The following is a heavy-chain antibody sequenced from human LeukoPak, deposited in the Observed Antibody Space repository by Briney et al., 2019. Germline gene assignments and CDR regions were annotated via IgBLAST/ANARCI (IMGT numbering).Heavy chain of an antibody. J-gene: IGHJ3*02. Sequence: SGPTLVNPTQTLTLTCTFSGFSTSGVGVGWIRQPPGKALEWLALIYWDDDKRYSPSLKSRLTITKDTSKNQVVLTMTNMDPVDTATYYCAHRRGGLWFGELPLFRGAFDIWGQGTMVTVSS. CDR1: GFSTSGVG. CDR2: IYWDDDK. V-gene: IGHV2-5*02. CDR3: AHRRGGLWFGELPLFRGAFDI. D-gene: IGHD3-10*01.